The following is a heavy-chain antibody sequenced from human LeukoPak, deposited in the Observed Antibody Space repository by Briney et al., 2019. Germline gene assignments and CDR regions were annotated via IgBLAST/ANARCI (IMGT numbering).Heavy chain of an antibody. V-gene: IGHV4-34*01. CDR2: INHSGST. CDR1: GGSFSGYY. J-gene: IGHJ4*02. D-gene: IGHD3-22*01. Sequence: PSETLSLTCAVYGGSFSGYYWSWIRQPPGKGLEWIGEINHSGSTNYNPSLKSRVTISVDTSKNQFSLKLSSVTAADTAVYYCARSSGYYSYWGQGTLVTVSS. CDR3: ARSSGYYSY.